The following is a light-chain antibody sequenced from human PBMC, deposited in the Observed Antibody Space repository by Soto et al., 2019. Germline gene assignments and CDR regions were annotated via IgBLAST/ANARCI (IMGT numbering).Light chain of an antibody. J-gene: IGKJ1*01. CDR1: QSVSSN. Sequence: EIVMTQSPATLSLSPGEGATLSCRASQSVSSNLAWYQQKPGQAPRLLIYGASTRATGIPATFSGSGSGTEFTLTITSLQSEDFAVYYCQQYDNWPVTFGQGTKVDIK. V-gene: IGKV3-15*01. CDR3: QQYDNWPVT. CDR2: GAS.